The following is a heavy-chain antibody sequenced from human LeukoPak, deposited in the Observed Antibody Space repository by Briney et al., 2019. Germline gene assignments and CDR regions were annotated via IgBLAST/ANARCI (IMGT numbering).Heavy chain of an antibody. Sequence: ASVKVSCKASGYTFTGYYMHWVRQAPGQGLEWMGWINPNSGGTNYAQKFQGRVTMTRDTSISTAYMELSRLRSDDTAVYCCARDKSSDYYGSGSTNWFDPWGQGTLVTVSS. CDR2: INPNSGGT. CDR3: ARDKSSDYYGSGSTNWFDP. J-gene: IGHJ5*02. CDR1: GYTFTGYY. D-gene: IGHD3-10*01. V-gene: IGHV1-2*02.